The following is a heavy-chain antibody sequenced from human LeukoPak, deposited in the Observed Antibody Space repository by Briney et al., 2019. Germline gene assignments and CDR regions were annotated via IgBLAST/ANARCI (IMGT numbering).Heavy chain of an antibody. V-gene: IGHV1-24*01. J-gene: IGHJ6*02. CDR3: ATEYYYGSGVPDV. CDR1: GYTLTELS. Sequence: ASAKVSCKVSGYTLTELSMQWVRPAPGEGVEWMGGFDPEDGETIYAQKFQGRVTMTEDTSTDTAYMEMSSLRSEDTAVYYCATEYYYGSGVPDVWGQGTTVTVSS. CDR2: FDPEDGET. D-gene: IGHD3-10*01.